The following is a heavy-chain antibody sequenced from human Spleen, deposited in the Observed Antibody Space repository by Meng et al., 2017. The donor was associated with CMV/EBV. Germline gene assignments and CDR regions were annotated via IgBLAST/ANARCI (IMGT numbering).Heavy chain of an antibody. V-gene: IGHV4-4*02. Sequence: VSGGSINSNNWWSWVRHPPGKGLEWIGEIYRSGNTNYNPSLKSRVAISVDKSKNQFSLKLTSVTAADTAVYYCGKTVTTTYNWFDPWGQGTLVTVSS. CDR3: GKTVTTTYNWFDP. CDR1: GGSINSNNW. CDR2: IYRSGNT. D-gene: IGHD4-11*01. J-gene: IGHJ5*02.